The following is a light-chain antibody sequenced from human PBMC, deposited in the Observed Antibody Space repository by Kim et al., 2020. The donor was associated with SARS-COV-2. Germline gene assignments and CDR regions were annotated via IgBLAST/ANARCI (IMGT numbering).Light chain of an antibody. CDR1: SSDVGGYNY. J-gene: IGLJ2*01. CDR3: SSYTSSSLLV. Sequence: GRSITISCTGTSSDVGGYNYVSWYQQHPGKAPKLMIYDVSNRPSGVSNRFSGSKSGNTASLTISGLQAEDEADYYCSSYTSSSLLVFGGGTQLTVL. CDR2: DVS. V-gene: IGLV2-14*03.